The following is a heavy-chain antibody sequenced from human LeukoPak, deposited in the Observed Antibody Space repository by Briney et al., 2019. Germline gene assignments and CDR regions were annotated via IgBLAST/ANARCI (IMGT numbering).Heavy chain of an antibody. CDR2: INHSGST. D-gene: IGHD3-10*01. J-gene: IGHJ4*02. Sequence: PSETLSLTCAVYGGSVSGYYWSWIRQPPGKGLEWIGEINHSGSTNYNPSLKSRVTISVDTSKNEFSLKLTSVTAADTAVYYCAREANYYGSGSYFEGTFDYWGQGSLVTVSS. V-gene: IGHV4-34*01. CDR1: GGSVSGYY. CDR3: AREANYYGSGSYFEGTFDY.